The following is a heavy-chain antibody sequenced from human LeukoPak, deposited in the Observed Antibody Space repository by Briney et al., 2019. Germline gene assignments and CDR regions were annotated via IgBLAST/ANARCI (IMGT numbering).Heavy chain of an antibody. CDR3: ATSDYVIYYYYGMDV. CDR1: GFTFSSYG. J-gene: IGHJ6*02. Sequence: GGSLRLSCAASGFTFSSYGMHWVRQAPGKGLEWVAVISYDGSNKYYADSVKGRFTISRDNSKNTLYLQMNSLRAEDTAVYYCATSDYVIYYYYGMDVWGQGTTVTVSS. V-gene: IGHV3-30*03. D-gene: IGHD4-17*01. CDR2: ISYDGSNK.